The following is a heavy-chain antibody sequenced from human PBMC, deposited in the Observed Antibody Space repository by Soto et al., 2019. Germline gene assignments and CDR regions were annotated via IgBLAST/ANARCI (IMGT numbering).Heavy chain of an antibody. CDR1: GFNFSSYG. CDR2: IWYDGSNK. V-gene: IGHV3-33*01. CDR3: ARDRCSSTSCQAYYYYYMDV. D-gene: IGHD2-2*01. J-gene: IGHJ6*03. Sequence: PGGSLRLSCAASGFNFSSYGMHWVRQAPGKGLEWVAVIWYDGSNKYYADSVKGRFTISRDNSKNTLYLQMNSLRAEDTAVYYCARDRCSSTSCQAYYYYYMDVWGKGTTVTVSS.